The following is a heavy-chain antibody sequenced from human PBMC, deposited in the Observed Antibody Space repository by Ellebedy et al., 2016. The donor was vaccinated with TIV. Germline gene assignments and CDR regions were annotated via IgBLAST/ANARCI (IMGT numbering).Heavy chain of an antibody. V-gene: IGHV3-23*01. CDR1: GFTFGSFA. D-gene: IGHD3-22*01. Sequence: GGSLRLSCAASGFTFGSFAMHWVRQAPGKGLEWLSVIGGDGRNTYHADSVKGRFTLTRDNSKKTLYLEMNRLRTKDTAVYYCAKGSSSGFTYDRVGFEYWGQGTLVTVSS. CDR2: IGGDGRNT. J-gene: IGHJ4*02. CDR3: AKGSSSGFTYDRVGFEY.